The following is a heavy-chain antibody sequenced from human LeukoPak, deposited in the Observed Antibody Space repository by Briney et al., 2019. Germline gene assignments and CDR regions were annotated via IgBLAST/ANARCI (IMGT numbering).Heavy chain of an antibody. CDR3: AREDTRSSWYSARINWFDP. Sequence: SQTLSLTCAISGDSVSSNSAAWNWIRQSPSRGLEWLGRTYYRSKWYNDYAVSVKSRITINPDTSKNQFSLQLNSVPPEDTAVYYCAREDTRSSWYSARINWFDPWGQGTLVTVSS. J-gene: IGHJ5*02. CDR2: TYYRSKWYN. V-gene: IGHV6-1*01. CDR1: GDSVSSNSAA. D-gene: IGHD6-13*01.